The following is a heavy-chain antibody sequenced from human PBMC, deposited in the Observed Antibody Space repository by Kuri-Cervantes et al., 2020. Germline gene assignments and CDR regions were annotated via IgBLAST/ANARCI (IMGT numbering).Heavy chain of an antibody. CDR2: INPNSGGT. Sequence: ASVKVSCKASGYTFTGYYMHWVRQAPGQGLEWMGWINPNSGGTNYAQKFQGWVTMTRDTSTSTVYMELSSLRCEDTAVYYCATDSYGSGTYPFSLGCWGQGTLVTVSS. CDR1: GYTFTGYY. D-gene: IGHD3-10*01. V-gene: IGHV1-2*04. CDR3: ATDSYGSGTYPFSLGC. J-gene: IGHJ4*02.